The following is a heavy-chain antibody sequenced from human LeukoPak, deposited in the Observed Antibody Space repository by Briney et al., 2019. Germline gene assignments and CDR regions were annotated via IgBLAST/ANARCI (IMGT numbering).Heavy chain of an antibody. J-gene: IGHJ4*02. Sequence: GGSLRLSCAASGFFFSDHHMDWVRQAPGKGLEWVGRIRDNTNGYTTEYAASVKGRFTVSRDDSTNSLYLQMNSLKTEDTAVYFCARTYSSSWDSTYFDYWGQGTLVTVSS. D-gene: IGHD6-13*01. V-gene: IGHV3-72*01. CDR2: IRDNTNGYTT. CDR1: GFFFSDHH. CDR3: ARTYSSSWDSTYFDY.